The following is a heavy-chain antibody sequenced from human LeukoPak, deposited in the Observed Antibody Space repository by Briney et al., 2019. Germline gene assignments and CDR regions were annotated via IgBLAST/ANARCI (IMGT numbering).Heavy chain of an antibody. CDR1: GYTFTSYG. J-gene: IGHJ4*02. D-gene: IGHD2-2*01. Sequence: GASVKVSCKASGYTFTSYGISWVRQAPGQGLEWMGWISAYNGNTNYAQKLQGRVTMTTDTSTSTAYMELRSLRSDDTAVYYCARDPVEFCSSTSCYLGAVYWGQGSLVTVSS. CDR2: ISAYNGNT. V-gene: IGHV1-18*01. CDR3: ARDPVEFCSSTSCYLGAVY.